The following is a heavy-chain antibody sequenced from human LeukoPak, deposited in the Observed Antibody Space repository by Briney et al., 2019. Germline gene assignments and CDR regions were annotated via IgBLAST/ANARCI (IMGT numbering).Heavy chain of an antibody. D-gene: IGHD4-17*01. V-gene: IGHV3-74*01. CDR3: AKEPAIGSDYGGASDI. Sequence: PGGSLRLSCAASGFTFSSYWMHWVRQAPGKGLVWVSRINTDGSSTSYADSVKGRFTISRDNAKNTPYLQMNSLRAEDTAVYYCAKEPAIGSDYGGASDIWGQGTMVTVSS. CDR2: INTDGSST. CDR1: GFTFSSYW. J-gene: IGHJ3*02.